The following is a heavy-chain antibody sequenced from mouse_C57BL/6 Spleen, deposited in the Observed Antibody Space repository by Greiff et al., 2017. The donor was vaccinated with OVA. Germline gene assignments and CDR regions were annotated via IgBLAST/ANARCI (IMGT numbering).Heavy chain of an antibody. CDR2: IDPETGGT. V-gene: IGHV1-15*01. J-gene: IGHJ1*03. D-gene: IGHD1-1*02. CDR3: TRYGSSYDTDWYFDV. CDR1: GYTFTDYE. Sequence: VQLQQSGAELVRPGASVTLSCKASGYTFTDYEMHWVKQTPVHGLEWIGAIDPETGGTAYNQKFKGKAILTADKSSSTAYMELRSLTSEDSAVYYCTRYGSSYDTDWYFDVWGTGTTVTVSS.